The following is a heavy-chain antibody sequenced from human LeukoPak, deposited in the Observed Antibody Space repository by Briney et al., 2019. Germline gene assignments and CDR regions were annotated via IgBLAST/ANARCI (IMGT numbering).Heavy chain of an antibody. J-gene: IGHJ4*02. CDR1: GYTFTGYY. CDR3: AIFQGTYGDNDNDY. V-gene: IGHV1-2*02. CDR2: INPNSGGT. D-gene: IGHD4-17*01. Sequence: ASVKVSCKASGYTFTGYYIHWVRQAPGQGLEWMGWINPNSGGTHYAQKFQGRVTMTRDTSISTAYMEVSSLRSEDTAVYYCAIFQGTYGDNDNDYWGQGTLVTVSS.